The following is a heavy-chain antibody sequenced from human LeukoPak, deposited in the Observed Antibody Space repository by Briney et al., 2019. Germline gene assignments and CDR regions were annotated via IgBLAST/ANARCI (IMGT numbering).Heavy chain of an antibody. CDR1: GYTFTSYD. V-gene: IGHV1-8*01. CDR3: ARDNIVVVVAATTGDPGGMDV. J-gene: IGHJ6*02. D-gene: IGHD2-15*01. CDR2: MNPNSGNT. Sequence: ASVKVSCKASGYTFTSYDINWVRQATGQGLEWMGWMNPNSGNTGYAQKFQGRVTMTRDTSISTAYMELRSLRSDDTAVYYCARDNIVVVVAATTGDPGGMDVWGQGTTVTVSS.